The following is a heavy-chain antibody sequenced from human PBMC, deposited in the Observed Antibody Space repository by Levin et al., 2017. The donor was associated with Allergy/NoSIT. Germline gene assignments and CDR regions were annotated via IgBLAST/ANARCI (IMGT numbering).Heavy chain of an antibody. D-gene: IGHD3-22*01. CDR2: IYPGDSDT. Sequence: GGSLRLSCKTSGYRFTTHWIAWVRQMPGKGLEWMGLIYPGDSDTTYSPSFQGQVTISADKSINTAYLQWSSLKASDTAMYYCARRLPGYFYDSTTSWALDVWGLGTMVTVSS. J-gene: IGHJ3*01. V-gene: IGHV5-51*01. CDR3: ARRLPGYFYDSTTSWALDV. CDR1: GYRFTTHW.